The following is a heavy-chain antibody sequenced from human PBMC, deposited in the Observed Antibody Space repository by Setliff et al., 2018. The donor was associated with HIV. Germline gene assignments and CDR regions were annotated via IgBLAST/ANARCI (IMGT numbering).Heavy chain of an antibody. J-gene: IGHJ6*03. Sequence: SETLSLTCTVSGGSISSNKWWSWVRQPPGKGLEWIGEIYHSGSTNYNPSLKSRVTISVDKSKNQFSLKLSSVTAADTAVYYCARGYSYGSPHMDVWGKGTTVTVSS. CDR3: ARGYSYGSPHMDV. CDR1: GGSISSNKW. D-gene: IGHD5-18*01. CDR2: IYHSGST. V-gene: IGHV4-4*02.